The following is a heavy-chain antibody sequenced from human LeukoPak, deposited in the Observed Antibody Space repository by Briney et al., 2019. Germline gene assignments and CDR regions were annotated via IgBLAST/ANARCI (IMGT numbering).Heavy chain of an antibody. Sequence: GGSLRLSCAASGFTFSSYAMSWVRQAPGKGLEWVSAISGSGGSTYYADSVKGRFTISRDNSKNTLYLQMNSLRAEDTAVYYCARESGPGSYWSRYYFVYWGQGTLVTVSS. CDR3: ARESGPGSYWSRYYFVY. V-gene: IGHV3-23*01. J-gene: IGHJ4*02. CDR1: GFTFSSYA. CDR2: ISGSGGST. D-gene: IGHD1-26*01.